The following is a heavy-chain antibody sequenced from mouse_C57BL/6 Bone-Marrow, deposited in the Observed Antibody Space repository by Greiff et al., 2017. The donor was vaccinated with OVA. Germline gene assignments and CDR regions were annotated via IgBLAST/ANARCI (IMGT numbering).Heavy chain of an antibody. CDR3: ARRYDYDGEAWFAY. CDR1: GFSLSTFGMG. V-gene: IGHV8-8*01. CDR2: IWWDDDK. Sequence: QVTLKESGPGILQPSQTLSLTCSFSGFSLSTFGMGVGWIRQPSGKGLEWLAHIWWDDDKYYHPALKSRLTISKDTSKNQVFLKIANVDTADTATYYCARRYDYDGEAWFAYWGQGTLVTVSA. D-gene: IGHD2-4*01. J-gene: IGHJ3*01.